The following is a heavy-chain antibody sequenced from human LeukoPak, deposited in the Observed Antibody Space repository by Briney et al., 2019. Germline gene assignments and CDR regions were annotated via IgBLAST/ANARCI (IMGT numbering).Heavy chain of an antibody. J-gene: IGHJ4*02. V-gene: IGHV1-2*02. CDR1: GYTFTGYH. D-gene: IGHD3-10*02. CDR2: ITPNSGDT. CDR3: ARDSSLFGGSDY. Sequence: ASVKVSCKASGYTFTGYHLHWVRQAPGRGLEWIGRITPNSGDTYYAQDFRGRVTMTRDTSINTAYMELSRLRSDDTAVYYCARDSSLFGGSDYWGRGTLVTVSS.